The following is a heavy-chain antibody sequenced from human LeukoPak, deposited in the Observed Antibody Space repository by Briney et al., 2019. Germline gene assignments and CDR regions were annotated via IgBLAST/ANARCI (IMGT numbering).Heavy chain of an antibody. D-gene: IGHD3-10*01. J-gene: IGHJ4*02. CDR1: GFTFSSYW. V-gene: IGHV3-7*04. CDR3: ARDRFSRFGEFNY. Sequence: GGSLRLSCAASGFTFSSYWMSWVRQGPGKGLEWVANIKQAGSEKYYVDSVKGRFTISRDNAKNSLHLHMSRLRAEDTAVYYCARDRFSRFGEFNYWGQGTLVTVS. CDR2: IKQAGSEK.